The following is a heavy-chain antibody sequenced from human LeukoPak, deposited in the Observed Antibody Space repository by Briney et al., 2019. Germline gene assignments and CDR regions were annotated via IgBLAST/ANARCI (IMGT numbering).Heavy chain of an antibody. J-gene: IGHJ4*02. Sequence: SETLSLTCTVSGYSISSGYYWGWIRQPPGKGLEWIGSIYHSGSTYYNPSLKSRVTISVDTSKNQFSLKLSSVTAADTAVYYCARVGYDILTGYYLDYWGQGTLVTVSS. D-gene: IGHD3-9*01. CDR3: ARVGYDILTGYYLDY. V-gene: IGHV4-38-2*02. CDR2: IYHSGST. CDR1: GYSISSGYY.